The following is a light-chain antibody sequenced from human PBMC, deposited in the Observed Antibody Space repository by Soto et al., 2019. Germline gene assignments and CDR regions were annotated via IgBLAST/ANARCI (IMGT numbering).Light chain of an antibody. CDR2: AAS. CDR3: QQLNTSPYP. J-gene: IGKJ2*01. Sequence: DIQLTQSPSFLSASVGDRVTITCRASQGISSFLAWYQQKPGGTPKLLIYAASTLQSGVPSRFSGSGSGTDFPPTITSLQPEDFATYYCQQLNTSPYPLGQGTKLEIK. V-gene: IGKV1-9*01. CDR1: QGISSF.